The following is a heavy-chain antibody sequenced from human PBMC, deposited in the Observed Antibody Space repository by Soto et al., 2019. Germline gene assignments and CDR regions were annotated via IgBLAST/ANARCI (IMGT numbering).Heavy chain of an antibody. Sequence: PGGSLRLSCAASGFTFSSYAMTWVRQAPGKGLEWVSVISDSDNATYYADSVKGRFTISRDNSKNTLYLQFNSLRAEDTAVYYCAKGVSSSAWSASDNWGQGTLVTVS. CDR3: AKGVSSSAWSASDN. V-gene: IGHV3-23*01. D-gene: IGHD6-19*01. CDR1: GFTFSSYA. CDR2: ISDSDNAT. J-gene: IGHJ4*02.